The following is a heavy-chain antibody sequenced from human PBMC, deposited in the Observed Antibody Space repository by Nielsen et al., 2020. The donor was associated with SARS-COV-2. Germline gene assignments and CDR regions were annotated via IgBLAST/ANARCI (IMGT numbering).Heavy chain of an antibody. CDR2: ISYDGSIK. CDR3: ARDREFDY. J-gene: IGHJ4*02. V-gene: IGHV3-30*03. D-gene: IGHD5-24*01. Sequence: GGSLRLSCAASGFTFSSYSMNWVRQAPGKGLEWVTFISYDGSIKYYAVSVKGRFTISTDISKNTLYLQMNSLRAEDAGVYYCARDREFDYWGQGTLVTISS. CDR1: GFTFSSYS.